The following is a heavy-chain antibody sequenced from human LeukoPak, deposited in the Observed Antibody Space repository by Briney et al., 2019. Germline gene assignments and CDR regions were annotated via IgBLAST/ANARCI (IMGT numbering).Heavy chain of an antibody. CDR1: GFTFTAYY. V-gene: IGHV1-2*02. CDR2: INANTGVA. D-gene: IGHD2-15*01. J-gene: IGHJ4*02. Sequence: ASVKVSCKASGFTFTAYYIHWVRQAPGQVLEWMGCINANTGVATYAQKFQGRVTMTRDTSISAAYMELSSLRSDDTAMYYCAKEGAGDSKDNDYWGQGTLVSVSS. CDR3: AKEGAGDSKDNDY.